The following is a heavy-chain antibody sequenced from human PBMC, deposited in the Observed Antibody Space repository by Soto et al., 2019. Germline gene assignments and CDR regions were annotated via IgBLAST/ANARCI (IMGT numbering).Heavy chain of an antibody. CDR1: GFTLSGYA. D-gene: IGHD6-6*01. J-gene: IGHJ6*03. V-gene: IGHV3-64*01. CDR2: ISSNGVGT. Sequence: EVQLAESGGGLAQPGGSLRLSCAASGFTLSGYAMDWVRQAPGKGLEYVSGISSNGVGTYYANSVQGRFTISRDNSKNTVDLQMGSMRPKDMAVYYCARRARPDFYYMDVWGKGTTVNVSS. CDR3: ARRARPDFYYMDV.